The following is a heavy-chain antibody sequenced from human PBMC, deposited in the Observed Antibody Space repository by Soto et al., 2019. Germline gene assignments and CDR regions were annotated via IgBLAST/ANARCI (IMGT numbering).Heavy chain of an antibody. V-gene: IGHV1-3*01. CDR1: GYTFSSYA. D-gene: IGHD7-27*01. CDR2: INAGYGNT. J-gene: IGHJ4*02. Sequence: ASVKVSCKASGYTFSSYAMHWVRQAPGQRLEWMGWINAGYGNTKSSQKFQDRVTISRDTSASTAYMELTSLRSEDTAVYYCARDTGDGTFDFCGQGTLVTVSS. CDR3: ARDTGDGTFDF.